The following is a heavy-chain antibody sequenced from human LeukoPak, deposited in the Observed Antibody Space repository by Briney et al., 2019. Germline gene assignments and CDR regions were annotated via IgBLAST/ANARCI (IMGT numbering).Heavy chain of an antibody. CDR1: GGTFGSYV. Sequence: PVKVSCKASGGTFGSYVISWVRQAPGQGLEWMGGIIPIFGTAHYAQKFQGRLTITADESTSTVYMEMSSLRSEDTAMYYCAKEGDTALVTGYFDLWGRGTLVTVSA. CDR3: AKEGDTALVTGYFDL. V-gene: IGHV1-69*13. D-gene: IGHD5-18*01. J-gene: IGHJ2*01. CDR2: IIPIFGTA.